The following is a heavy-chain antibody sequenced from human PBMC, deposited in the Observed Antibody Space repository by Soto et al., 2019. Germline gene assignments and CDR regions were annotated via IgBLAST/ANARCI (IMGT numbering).Heavy chain of an antibody. CDR2: IYYSGSA. CDR1: VGSFCSCSYY. D-gene: IGHD3-16*01. V-gene: IGHV4-61*01. J-gene: IGHJ6*02. Sequence: SETLSLTCTVSVGSFCSCSYYWSWIQQPPGKGLEWIGYIYYSGSANYNPSLKSRVTISVDTSKNQFSLKLSSVTAADTAVYYCARDPGPPIKFGNYYYGMDVWGQGTTVTVSS. CDR3: ARDPGPPIKFGNYYYGMDV.